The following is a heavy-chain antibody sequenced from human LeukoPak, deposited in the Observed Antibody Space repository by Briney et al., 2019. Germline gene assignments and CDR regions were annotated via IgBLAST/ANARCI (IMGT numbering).Heavy chain of an antibody. D-gene: IGHD4-11*01. CDR3: ARQGPLTTAVTTRTNPFDY. J-gene: IGHJ4*02. CDR2: IYYSGST. Sequence: KSSETLSLTCTVSDGSISSSYWSWIRQPPGKGLEWIGYIYYSGSTNYNPSLKSRVTISVDTSKNQFSLKLNSVTAADTAVYYCARQGPLTTAVTTRTNPFDYWGQGTLVTVSS. CDR1: DGSISSSY. V-gene: IGHV4-59*08.